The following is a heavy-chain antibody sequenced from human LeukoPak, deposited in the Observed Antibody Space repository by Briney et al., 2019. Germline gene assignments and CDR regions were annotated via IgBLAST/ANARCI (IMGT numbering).Heavy chain of an antibody. V-gene: IGHV1-46*01. J-gene: IGHJ4*02. CDR2: INPSGGST. D-gene: IGHD3-10*01. CDR3: ARDGAESGYYYGSGSYYNEGT. Sequence: ASVKVSCKASGYTFTGYYMHWVRQAPGQGLEWMGIINPSGGSTSYAQKFQGRVTMTRDMSTSTVYMELSSLRSEDTAVYYCARDGAESGYYYGSGSYYNEGTWGQGTLVTVSS. CDR1: GYTFTGYY.